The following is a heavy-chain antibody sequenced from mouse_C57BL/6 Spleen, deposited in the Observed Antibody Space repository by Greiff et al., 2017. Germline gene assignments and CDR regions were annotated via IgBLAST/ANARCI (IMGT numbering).Heavy chain of an antibody. D-gene: IGHD2-3*01. CDR2: IYPGDGDT. J-gene: IGHJ2*01. Sequence: QVQLQQSGAELVKPGASVKISCKASGYAFSSYWMNWVKQRPGKGLEWIGQIYPGDGDTNYNGKFKGKATLTADKSSSTAYMQLSSLTSEDSAVYFCARCALDGYYFDYWGQGTTLTVSS. CDR1: GYAFSSYW. V-gene: IGHV1-80*01. CDR3: ARCALDGYYFDY.